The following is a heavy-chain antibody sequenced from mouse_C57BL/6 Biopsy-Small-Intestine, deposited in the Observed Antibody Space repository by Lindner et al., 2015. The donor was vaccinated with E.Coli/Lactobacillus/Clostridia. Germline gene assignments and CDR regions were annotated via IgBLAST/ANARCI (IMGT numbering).Heavy chain of an antibody. D-gene: IGHD1-1*01. J-gene: IGHJ2*01. CDR3: ARGRTTVVATDY. Sequence: VQLQESGAELARPGTSVKLSCRASGYTFTGYGISWVKQRTGQGLEWIGEIYPRSGNTYYNEKFKGKATLTADKSSSTAYMELRSLTSEDSAVYFCARGRTTVVATDYWGQGTTLTVSS. CDR2: IYPRSGNT. V-gene: IGHV1-81*01. CDR1: GYTFTGYG.